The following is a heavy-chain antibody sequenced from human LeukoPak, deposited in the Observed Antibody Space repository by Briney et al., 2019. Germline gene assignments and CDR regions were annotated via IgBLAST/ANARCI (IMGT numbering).Heavy chain of an antibody. D-gene: IGHD3-10*01. V-gene: IGHV4-39*01. CDR1: GGSISSSSYY. J-gene: IGHJ4*02. CDR2: IYYSGST. Sequence: KPSETLSLTCTVSGGSISSSSYYWDWIRQPPGKGLEWIGSIYYSGSTYYNPSLKSRVTISVDTSKNQFSLKLSSVTAADTAVYYCARLLLWFGELLFGYFDYWGQGTLVTVSS. CDR3: ARLLLWFGELLFGYFDY.